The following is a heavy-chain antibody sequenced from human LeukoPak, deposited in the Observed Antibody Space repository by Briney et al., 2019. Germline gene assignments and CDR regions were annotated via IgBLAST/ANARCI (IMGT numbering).Heavy chain of an antibody. CDR2: INPNSGGT. CDR1: GYTFTGYY. J-gene: IGHJ3*02. V-gene: IGHV1-2*02. Sequence: VASLKVSCKASGYTFTGYYMHWVRQAPGQGLEWIGWINPNSGGTNYAQKFQGRVTMTRDTSISTAYMELSRLRSDDTAVYYCARGGYGDYGDDAFDIWGQGTMVTVSS. D-gene: IGHD4-17*01. CDR3: ARGGYGDYGDDAFDI.